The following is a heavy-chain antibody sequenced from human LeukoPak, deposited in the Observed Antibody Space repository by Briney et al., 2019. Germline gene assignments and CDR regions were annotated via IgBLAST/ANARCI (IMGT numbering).Heavy chain of an antibody. V-gene: IGHV1-24*01. J-gene: IGHJ6*03. CDR1: GYTFTSYG. CDR2: FDPEDGET. D-gene: IGHD6-13*01. CDR3: ATTTISAAGSHYYYYMDV. Sequence: ASVKVSCKASGYTFTSYGISWVRQAPGKGLEGMGGFDPEDGETIYAQKFQGRVTMTEDTSTDTAYIELSSLRSEDTAVYYCATTTISAAGSHYYYYMDVWGKGTTVTVSS.